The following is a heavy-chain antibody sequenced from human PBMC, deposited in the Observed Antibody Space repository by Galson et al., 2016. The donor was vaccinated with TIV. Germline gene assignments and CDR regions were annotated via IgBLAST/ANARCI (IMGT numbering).Heavy chain of an antibody. CDR2: INVGNGNT. Sequence: SVKVSCKASGYTFTSHTMHWVRQAPGQRLEWMGWINVGNGNTKYVQKFKGRVTITSDTSAGIAYMELSTLTSEDTAMYYCARDRLGAKRAFDIWGQGTMVTVSS. CDR3: ARDRLGAKRAFDI. CDR1: GYTFTSHT. V-gene: IGHV1-3*01. J-gene: IGHJ3*02. D-gene: IGHD3-16*01.